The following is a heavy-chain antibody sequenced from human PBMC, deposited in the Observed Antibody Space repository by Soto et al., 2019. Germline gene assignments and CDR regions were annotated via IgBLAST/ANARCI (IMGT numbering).Heavy chain of an antibody. V-gene: IGHV3-30-3*01. Sequence: QEQVVASGGGVVQPGRSLRLSCAASGFTFSTHAMHWVRQAPGRGLEWVAIISYDGTTKAYADSVKGRFTISRDNSKNAVYLQMNSLRSEDTALYYCARDWRTAGTTGWFDPWGQGTLVTVSS. CDR1: GFTFSTHA. D-gene: IGHD6-13*01. J-gene: IGHJ5*02. CDR3: ARDWRTAGTTGWFDP. CDR2: ISYDGTTK.